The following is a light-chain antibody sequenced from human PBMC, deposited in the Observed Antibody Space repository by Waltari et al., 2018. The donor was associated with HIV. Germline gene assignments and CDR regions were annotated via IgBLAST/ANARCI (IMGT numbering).Light chain of an antibody. Sequence: EIVMTQSPATLSVSPGERVTLSCRASQSITTKLAWYQQTPGQAPRLLIYGASTRAPGIPDRFSGSGSGTEFTLTISSVQSEDFAVYYCLQYDDWPREFTFGPGTKVDVK. J-gene: IGKJ3*01. CDR1: QSITTK. CDR3: LQYDDWPREFT. CDR2: GAS. V-gene: IGKV3-15*01.